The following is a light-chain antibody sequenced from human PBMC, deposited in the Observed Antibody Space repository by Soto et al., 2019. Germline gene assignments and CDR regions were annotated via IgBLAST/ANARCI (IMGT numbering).Light chain of an antibody. CDR3: SSYPSSTTVVV. CDR2: DVS. J-gene: IGLJ1*01. Sequence: QSALTQPASVSGSPGQSITISCTGTSSDVGGYNYVSWYQHHPGKAPKLMIYDVSNRTSGVSNRFSGSKSGNTASLTISGLQTEDEGDYYCSSYPSSTTVVVFGTGTKLTVL. CDR1: SSDVGGYNY. V-gene: IGLV2-14*03.